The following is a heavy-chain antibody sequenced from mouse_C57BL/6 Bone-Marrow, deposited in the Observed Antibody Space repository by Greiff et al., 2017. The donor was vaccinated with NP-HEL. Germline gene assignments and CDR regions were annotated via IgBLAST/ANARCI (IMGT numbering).Heavy chain of an antibody. CDR2: IDPNSGGT. J-gene: IGHJ2*01. D-gene: IGHD1-1*01. V-gene: IGHV1-72*01. CDR1: GYTFTSYL. Sequence: QQSCKASGYTFTSYLMPWVKQRPGRGLEWIGRIDPNSGGTKYNEKFKSKATLTVDKPSSTAYMQLNSLTSEDSAVYYCARYYYGSSSFDYWGQGTTLTVSS. CDR3: ARYYYGSSSFDY.